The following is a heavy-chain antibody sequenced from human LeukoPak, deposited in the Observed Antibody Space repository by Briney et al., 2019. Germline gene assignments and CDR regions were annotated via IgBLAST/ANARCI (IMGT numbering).Heavy chain of an antibody. CDR3: ARDWGYYHDTSGYYLAF. Sequence: ASVKVSCGTSGYTFIDYYIHWVRQAPGQGLEWMGRINPNSGGTNQEQKFQGRVTMTSDTSISTIYMELSSLRSDDTAVYYCARDWGYYHDTSGYYLAFWGQGTLVTVSS. J-gene: IGHJ4*02. CDR2: INPNSGGT. D-gene: IGHD3-22*01. CDR1: GYTFIDYY. V-gene: IGHV1-2*06.